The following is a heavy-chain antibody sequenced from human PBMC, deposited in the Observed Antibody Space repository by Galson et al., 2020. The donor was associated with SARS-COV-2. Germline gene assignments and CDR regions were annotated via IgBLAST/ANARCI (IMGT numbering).Heavy chain of an antibody. Sequence: NSGGSLRLSCAASGFTFSDYYMSWIRQAPGKGLEWVSYISSSGSTIYYADSVKGRFTISRDNAKNSLYLQMNSLRAEDTAVYYCARVELELLETIDYWGQGTLVTVSS. V-gene: IGHV3-11*01. D-gene: IGHD1-7*01. J-gene: IGHJ4*02. CDR3: ARVELELLETIDY. CDR1: GFTFSDYY. CDR2: ISSSGSTI.